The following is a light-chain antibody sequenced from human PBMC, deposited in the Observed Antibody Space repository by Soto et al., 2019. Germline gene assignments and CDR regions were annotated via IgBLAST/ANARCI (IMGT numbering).Light chain of an antibody. CDR1: QSVSSN. CDR3: QQYGSSLT. CDR2: GAF. V-gene: IGKV3-20*01. Sequence: IVRTQSPATLSVSPGEGVTLSCRASQSVSSNFAWHQQKPGQAPRLLIYGAFKRATGIPDRLSGSGSGTDFTLTITRMEPEDSAVYYCQQYGSSLTFGGGTKVDIK. J-gene: IGKJ4*01.